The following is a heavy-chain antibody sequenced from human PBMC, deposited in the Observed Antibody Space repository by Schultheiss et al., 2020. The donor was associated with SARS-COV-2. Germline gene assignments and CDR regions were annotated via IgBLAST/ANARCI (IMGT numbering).Heavy chain of an antibody. Sequence: GGSLRLSCAASGFTFSSYAMSWVRQAPGKGLEWVSSISSSSSYIYYADSVKGRFTISRDNAKNSLYLQMNSLRAEDTAVYYCARDLRVDFDYWGQGTLVTVSS. V-gene: IGHV3-21*01. J-gene: IGHJ4*02. CDR3: ARDLRVDFDY. CDR1: GFTFSSYA. CDR2: ISSSSSYI.